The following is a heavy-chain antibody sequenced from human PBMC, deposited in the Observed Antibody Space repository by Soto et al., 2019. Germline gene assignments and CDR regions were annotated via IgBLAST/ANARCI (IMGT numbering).Heavy chain of an antibody. V-gene: IGHV4-4*02. J-gene: IGHJ4*02. CDR1: GDSLSSSDW. D-gene: IGHD6-13*01. CDR3: ARLNSWSNFDS. CDR2: IYHSGSA. Sequence: QVQLQESGPGLVKASGTLSLSCAVSGDSLSSSDWWSWVRQPPGKGLEWIGEIYHSGSANYNPSLRSRVTMSVDESKNQFSLRLSSMTAADTAIYYCARLNSWSNFDSWGQGTLVTVSS.